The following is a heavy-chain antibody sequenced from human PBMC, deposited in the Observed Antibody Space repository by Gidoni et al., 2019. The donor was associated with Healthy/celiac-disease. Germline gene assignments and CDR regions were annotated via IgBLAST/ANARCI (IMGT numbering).Heavy chain of an antibody. D-gene: IGHD2-2*01. CDR3: AQALSYCSSTSCSDY. CDR1: GFTFSSYA. Sequence: EVQLLESGGGLVQPGGSLRLSCAASGFTFSSYAMSWVRQAPGKGLEWVSAISGSGGSTYYADSVKGRFTISRDNSKNTLYLQMNSLRAEDTAVYYCAQALSYCSSTSCSDYWGQGTLVTVSS. CDR2: ISGSGGST. V-gene: IGHV3-23*01. J-gene: IGHJ4*02.